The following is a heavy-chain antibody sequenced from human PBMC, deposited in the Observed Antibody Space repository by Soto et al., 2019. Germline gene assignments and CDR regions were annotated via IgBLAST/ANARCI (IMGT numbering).Heavy chain of an antibody. Sequence: SGGSLRLSCAASGFTFSTYEFNWVRQAPGRGLEWISYISVSGNIIKYAESVKGRFTISRDNAENSLHLHMSNLRVDDTALYFCVRDTMRASAAASLDYWGQGTQVTVSS. CDR1: GFTFSTYE. D-gene: IGHD2-2*01. CDR3: VRDTMRASAAASLDY. V-gene: IGHV3-48*03. CDR2: ISVSGNII. J-gene: IGHJ4*02.